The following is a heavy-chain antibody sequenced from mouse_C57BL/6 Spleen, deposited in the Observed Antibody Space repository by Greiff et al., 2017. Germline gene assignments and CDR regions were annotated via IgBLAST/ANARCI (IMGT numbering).Heavy chain of an antibody. CDR2: IYPGSGST. V-gene: IGHV1-55*01. CDR1: GYTFTSYW. J-gene: IGHJ4*01. CDR3: ARAYYGSTYYYAMDH. D-gene: IGHD1-1*01. Sequence: QVQLQQPGAELVKPGASVKMSCKASGYTFTSYWITWVKQRPGQGLEWIGDIYPGSGSTNYNEKFKSKATLTVDTSSSTAYMQLSSLTSEDSAVYYCARAYYGSTYYYAMDHWGQGTSVTVSS.